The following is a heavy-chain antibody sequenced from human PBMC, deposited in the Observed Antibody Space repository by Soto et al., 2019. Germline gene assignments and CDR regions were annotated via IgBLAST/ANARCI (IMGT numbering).Heavy chain of an antibody. J-gene: IGHJ6*02. CDR1: GYTFTSYA. V-gene: IGHV1-3*01. CDR3: ASSSYYYYGMDV. D-gene: IGHD6-6*01. CDR2: INAGNGNT. Sequence: ASVKVSCKASGYTFTSYAMHWLRQAPGQRLEWMGWINAGNGNTKYSQKFQGRVTITRDTSASTAYMELSSLRSEDTAVYYCASSSYYYYGMDVWGQGTTVTVSS.